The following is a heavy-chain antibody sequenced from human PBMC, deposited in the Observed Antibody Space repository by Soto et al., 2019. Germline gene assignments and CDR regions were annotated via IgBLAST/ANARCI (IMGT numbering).Heavy chain of an antibody. Sequence: PSETLSLTCTFSCDSVSSSSYSWGWIRQPPGKGLEWTGSIYYGGSTYNNPSLKSRVTISVDASKNQFSLKLSSVTAADTAVYYCASLPMFYYDSSGALFDPWGQGTLVTVSS. CDR2: IYYGGST. J-gene: IGHJ5*02. V-gene: IGHV4-39*01. CDR3: ASLPMFYYDSSGALFDP. CDR1: CDSVSSSSYS. D-gene: IGHD3-22*01.